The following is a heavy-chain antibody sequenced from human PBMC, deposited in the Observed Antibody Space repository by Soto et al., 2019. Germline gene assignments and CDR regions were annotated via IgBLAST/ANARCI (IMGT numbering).Heavy chain of an antibody. J-gene: IGHJ3*02. CDR3: ARDYIATGDAFDI. D-gene: IGHD3-10*01. Sequence: EVQLVESGGGLVQPGGSLRLSCAASGFTFSNYWMSWVRQAPGKGLEWVANIKQDGSEKYYVDSVKGRFTISRDNAKNSLYRQMNSLRAEDTAVYYCARDYIATGDAFDIWGQGTMVTVSS. V-gene: IGHV3-7*01. CDR1: GFTFSNYW. CDR2: IKQDGSEK.